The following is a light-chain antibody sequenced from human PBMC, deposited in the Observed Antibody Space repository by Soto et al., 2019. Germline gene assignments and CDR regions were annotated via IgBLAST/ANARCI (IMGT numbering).Light chain of an antibody. CDR2: DAS. Sequence: DIQMTQSPSSLSASVGDRVTITCQASQDISNYLNWYQQKPGKAPKLLIYDASNLETGVPSRFSGSGSGTDFTFTIRSLQPEDIATYYCQQYDNLPLWTCGQGNKGDIK. V-gene: IGKV1-33*01. CDR1: QDISNY. J-gene: IGKJ1*01. CDR3: QQYDNLPLWT.